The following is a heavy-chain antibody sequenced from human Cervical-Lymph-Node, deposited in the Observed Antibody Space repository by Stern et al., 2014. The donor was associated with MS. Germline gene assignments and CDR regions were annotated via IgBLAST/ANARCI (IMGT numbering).Heavy chain of an antibody. V-gene: IGHV1-69*01. CDR2: INPIFGTA. CDR3: AREFNYDSSGYYFYY. Sequence: QVQLGQSGAEVKKPGSSVKVSCKASGGTFSSNSISWVRQAPGQGLEWMGGINPIFGTANYAQQFQGRVTITADEFTSTAYMELSSLRSEDTAVYYCAREFNYDSSGYYFYYWGQGTLVTVSS. D-gene: IGHD3-22*01. CDR1: GGTFSSNS. J-gene: IGHJ4*02.